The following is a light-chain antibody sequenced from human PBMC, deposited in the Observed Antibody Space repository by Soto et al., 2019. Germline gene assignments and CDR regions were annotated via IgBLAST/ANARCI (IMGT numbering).Light chain of an antibody. CDR3: LPNHNYPRT. V-gene: IGKV1-6*01. CDR2: GAS. CDR1: QDISDD. Sequence: AIQMTQSPSSLSASVGDRVTITCRASQDISDDVGWYQQTPGKAPKLLISGASRLQSGGPSRFSGSGSGAAFTLTITSQPPEDSATYYYLPNHNYPRTFGQGTKVEI. J-gene: IGKJ1*01.